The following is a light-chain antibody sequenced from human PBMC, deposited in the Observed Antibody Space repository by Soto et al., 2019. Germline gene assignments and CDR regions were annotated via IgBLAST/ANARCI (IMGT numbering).Light chain of an antibody. V-gene: IGKV3-11*01. J-gene: IGKJ4*01. Sequence: EVVLTQSPATLSLSPGERATLSCRASQSVSTYLAWYQQKPCQAPRLLIYDSSTRATGIPARFSGSGSGTDFTLTISSLESEDFAVYYCQHRVNWPLTFGGGTQVEIK. CDR2: DSS. CDR3: QHRVNWPLT. CDR1: QSVSTY.